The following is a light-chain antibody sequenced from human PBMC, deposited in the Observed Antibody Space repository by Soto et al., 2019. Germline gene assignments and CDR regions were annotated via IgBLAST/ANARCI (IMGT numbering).Light chain of an antibody. Sequence: QSVLTQPRSVSASPGQTVTIYCHGTSSNVGGYNYVSWYQQNPGKAPKLMIYDASKRPSGVPDRFSGSKSGNAASLTISGIQAEDEADYYGCSYAASYTLGFGGGTKRTGL. J-gene: IGLJ2*01. CDR2: DAS. CDR1: SSNVGGYNY. CDR3: CSYAASYTLG. V-gene: IGLV2-11*01.